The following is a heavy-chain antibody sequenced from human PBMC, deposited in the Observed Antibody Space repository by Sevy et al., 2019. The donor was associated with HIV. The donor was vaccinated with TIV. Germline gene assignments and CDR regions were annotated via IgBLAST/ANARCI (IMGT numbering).Heavy chain of an antibody. Sequence: ASVKVSCKVSGYTLTKLGMHWVRQAPGKGLEWMGSFDPEDGETIYAQKFQGRLTMTEDTSTDTAYMDLSSLRSEDTAAYFCATTKDYYESSGSPFDYWGQGTVVTVSS. V-gene: IGHV1-24*01. CDR1: GYTLTKLG. CDR3: ATTKDYYESSGSPFDY. J-gene: IGHJ4*02. CDR2: FDPEDGET. D-gene: IGHD3-22*01.